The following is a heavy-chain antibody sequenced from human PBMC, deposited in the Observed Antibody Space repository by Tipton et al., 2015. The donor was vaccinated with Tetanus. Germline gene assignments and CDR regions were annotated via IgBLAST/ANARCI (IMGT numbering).Heavy chain of an antibody. CDR1: GFIFSSYG. V-gene: IGHV3-33*01. J-gene: IGHJ4*02. CDR2: SWYDGTGK. D-gene: IGHD2-15*01. Sequence: SLRLSCAASGFIFSSYGIHWVRQAPGKGLEWVAVSWYDGTGKYYADSVKGRFTISRDNSKNTLYLQMNSLRAEDTAVYYCAREADCSGGSCFSGGFDNWGQGTQVTVSS. CDR3: AREADCSGGSCFSGGFDN.